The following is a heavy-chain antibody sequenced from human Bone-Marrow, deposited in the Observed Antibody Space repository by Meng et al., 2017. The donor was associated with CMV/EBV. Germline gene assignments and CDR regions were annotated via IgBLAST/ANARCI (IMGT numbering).Heavy chain of an antibody. J-gene: IGHJ3*02. D-gene: IGHD2-21*01. CDR3: ARDSYYQDAFDI. CDR2: VNNDGRST. CDR1: GFTFGFYW. V-gene: IGHV3-74*01. Sequence: GESLKISCAASGFTFGFYWMHWVRQAPGKGLVWVSRVNNDGRSTNYAGSVKGRFTISRDNAMNTLYLQMNSLRAEDTAVYYCARDSYYQDAFDIWVQGTLVTVSS.